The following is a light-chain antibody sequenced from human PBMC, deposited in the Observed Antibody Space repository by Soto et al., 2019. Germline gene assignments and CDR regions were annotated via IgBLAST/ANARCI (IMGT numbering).Light chain of an antibody. Sequence: AIQMTQSPSSLSASVGDRVTIACRASQGIRNDLGWYQQRPGKAPKLLIYAASSLQSGVPSRFSGSGSGTDFTLTISSLQPEDFATYYCLQDYNYPLTFGGGTKVEIK. J-gene: IGKJ4*01. CDR3: LQDYNYPLT. CDR1: QGIRND. CDR2: AAS. V-gene: IGKV1-6*01.